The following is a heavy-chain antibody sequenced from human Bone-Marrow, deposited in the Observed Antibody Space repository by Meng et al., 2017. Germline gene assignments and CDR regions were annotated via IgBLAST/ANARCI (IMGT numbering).Heavy chain of an antibody. CDR3: ARGGIAAAAYSDH. V-gene: IGHV1-3*01. CDR1: GYSFTSYA. D-gene: IGHD6-13*01. CDR2: INAGNGQT. J-gene: IGHJ4*02. Sequence: GQSGGEVKKPGASVNISREASGYSFTSYAIHWVRQAPGESLEWMGWINAGNGQTKYSERFQGRVAIARDTSANTAYMELSSLTSEDTAVYYCARGGIAAAAYSDHWGQGTLVTVSS.